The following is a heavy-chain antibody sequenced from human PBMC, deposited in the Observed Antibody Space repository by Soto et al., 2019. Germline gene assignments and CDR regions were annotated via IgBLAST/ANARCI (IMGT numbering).Heavy chain of an antibody. J-gene: IGHJ3*02. Sequence: GRFTISRDNARNSLHLQMNSLRVEDTAVYYCAREGLAAALDGVDIWGQGTMVTVSS. CDR3: AREGLAAALDGVDI. V-gene: IGHV3-48*03. D-gene: IGHD6-19*01.